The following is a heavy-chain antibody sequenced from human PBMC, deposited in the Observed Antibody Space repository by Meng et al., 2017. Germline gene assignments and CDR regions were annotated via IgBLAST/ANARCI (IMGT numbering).Heavy chain of an antibody. CDR1: GFTFSSYE. CDR3: AREKLAYCGGDCYCSDAFDI. V-gene: IGHV3-48*03. CDR2: ISSSGSTI. Sequence: GGSLRLSCAASGFTFSSYEMNWVRQAPGKGLEWVSYISSSGSTIYYADSVKGRFTISRDNAKNSLYLQMNSLRAEDTAVYYCAREKLAYCGGDCYCSDAFDIWGEGTMVTVSS. D-gene: IGHD2-21*02. J-gene: IGHJ3*02.